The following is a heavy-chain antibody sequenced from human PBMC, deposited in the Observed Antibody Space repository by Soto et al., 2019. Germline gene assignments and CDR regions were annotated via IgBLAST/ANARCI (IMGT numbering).Heavy chain of an antibody. D-gene: IGHD1-26*01. V-gene: IGHV1-3*01. CDR1: GYTFTSYA. CDR3: ARDGAVGATLRLDY. Sequence: QVQLVQSGAEVKKPGASVKVSCKASGYTFTSYAMHWVRQAPGQRLEWMGWINAGNGNTKYSQKCQGRVTITRDTSASTAYMELSSLRSEDTAVYYCARDGAVGATLRLDYWGQGTLVTVSS. CDR2: INAGNGNT. J-gene: IGHJ4*02.